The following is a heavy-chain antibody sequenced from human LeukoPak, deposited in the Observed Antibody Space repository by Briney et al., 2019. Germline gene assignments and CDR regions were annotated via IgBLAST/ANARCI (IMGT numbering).Heavy chain of an antibody. CDR2: IYSSGST. D-gene: IGHD1-20*01. Sequence: SETLSLTCAVSGASISGSGYYWGWIRQPPGKGLEWIGNIYSSGSTYYNASLQSRVTISVDNSKNQFSLKLSSVTAADTAVYYCARIITASGFDIWGQGTMVTVSS. CDR3: ARIITASGFDI. V-gene: IGHV4-39*07. J-gene: IGHJ3*02. CDR1: GASISGSGYY.